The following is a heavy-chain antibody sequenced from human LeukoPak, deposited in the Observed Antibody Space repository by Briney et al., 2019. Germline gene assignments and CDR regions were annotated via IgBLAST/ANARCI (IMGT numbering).Heavy chain of an antibody. CDR1: GFTFSSYG. CDR3: ARSYGDYALGAFDI. J-gene: IGHJ3*02. Sequence: PGGSLRLSCAASGFTFSSYGMHWVRQAPGKGLEWVAFIRYDGSNKYYADSVKGRFTISRDNAKNSLYLQMNSLRAEDTAVYYCARSYGDYALGAFDIWGQGTMVTVSS. D-gene: IGHD4-17*01. CDR2: IRYDGSNK. V-gene: IGHV3-30*02.